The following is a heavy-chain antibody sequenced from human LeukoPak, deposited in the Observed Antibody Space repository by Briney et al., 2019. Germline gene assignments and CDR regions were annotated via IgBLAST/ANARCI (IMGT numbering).Heavy chain of an antibody. D-gene: IGHD3-22*01. Sequence: PSETLSLTCAVYGGSFSGYYWSWVRQAPGKGLEWVANIKQDGSEKYYVDSVKGRFTISRDNAKNSLYLQMNSLRAEDTAVYYCARAAWLWDPWGQGTLVTVSS. CDR1: GGSFSGYY. CDR3: ARAAWLWDP. J-gene: IGHJ5*02. V-gene: IGHV3-7*01. CDR2: IKQDGSEK.